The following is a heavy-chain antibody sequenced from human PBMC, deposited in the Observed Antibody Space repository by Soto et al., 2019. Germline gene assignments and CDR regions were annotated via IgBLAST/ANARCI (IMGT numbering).Heavy chain of an antibody. J-gene: IGHJ6*02. D-gene: IGHD2-21*01. CDR2: INPSGGST. Sequence: ASVKVSCKASGYTFTSYYMHWVRQAPGQGLEWMGIINPSGGSTSYAQKFQGRVTMTRDTSTSTVYMELSSLRSEDTAVYYCAREQLAVAYGQDYYYCMDVWGQGTTVTVSS. V-gene: IGHV1-46*01. CDR1: GYTFTSYY. CDR3: AREQLAVAYGQDYYYCMDV.